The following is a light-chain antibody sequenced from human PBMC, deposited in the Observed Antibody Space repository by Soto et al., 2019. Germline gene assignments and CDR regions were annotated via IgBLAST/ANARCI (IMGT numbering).Light chain of an antibody. Sequence: DIQMTQSPSSLSASVGDRVSITCRASQGIGSWVAWYQQKPGKGPKSLIFAASSLESGVSSRFSASGSGTDFPLTIDSLHPEVSATYYCQQYHTYPLSFGGGTKVEIK. V-gene: IGKV1D-16*01. CDR2: AAS. CDR3: QQYHTYPLS. J-gene: IGKJ4*01. CDR1: QGIGSW.